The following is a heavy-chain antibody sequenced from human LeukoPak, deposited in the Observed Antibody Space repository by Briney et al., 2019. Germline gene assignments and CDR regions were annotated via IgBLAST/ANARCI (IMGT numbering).Heavy chain of an antibody. J-gene: IGHJ4*02. CDR1: GFTFSNSW. D-gene: IGHD4-17*01. CDR2: IKEDGSEE. CDR3: ARDPYGDYVNYQLAGDLFDY. V-gene: IGHV3-7*01. Sequence: GGSLRLSCAASGFTFSNSWMSWVRQAPGRGLEWVANIKEDGSEENYVDSVKGRFTISRDNAKNSLHLQMNGLTVDDTAVYYCARDPYGDYVNYQLAGDLFDYWGQGTLVTVSS.